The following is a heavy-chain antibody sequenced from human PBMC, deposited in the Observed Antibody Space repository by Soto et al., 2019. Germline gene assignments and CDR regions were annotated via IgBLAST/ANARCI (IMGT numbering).Heavy chain of an antibody. D-gene: IGHD2-8*01. CDR3: ARARLRAVYACSF. CDR2: IYYNGNT. J-gene: IGHJ3*01. CDR1: GVSITSGAYY. Sequence: SLTCTLSGVSITSGAYYWTWVRQHPGKGLEWIGYIYYNGNTYFCPSLKSRLTISIDTSKNQFSLKLSSVTAADTAMYYCARARLRAVYACSFWGQGTMVTASS. V-gene: IGHV4-31*03.